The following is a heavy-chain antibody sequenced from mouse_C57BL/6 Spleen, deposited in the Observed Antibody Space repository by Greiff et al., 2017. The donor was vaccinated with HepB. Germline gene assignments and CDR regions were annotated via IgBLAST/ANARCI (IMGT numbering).Heavy chain of an antibody. V-gene: IGHV5-4*01. D-gene: IGHD3-1*01. J-gene: IGHJ3*01. CDR2: ISDGGSYT. CDR1: GFTFSSYA. CDR3: ARDRGAPFAY. Sequence: EVMLVESGGGLVKPGGSLKLSCAASGFTFSSYAMSWVRQTPEKRLEWVATISDGGSYTYYPDNVKGRFTISRDIAKNNLYLQMSHLKSEDTAVYYCARDRGAPFAYWGQGTLVTVSA.